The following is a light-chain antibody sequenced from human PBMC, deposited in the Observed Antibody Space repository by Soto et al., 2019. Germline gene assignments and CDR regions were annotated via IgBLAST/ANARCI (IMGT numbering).Light chain of an antibody. Sequence: EIGLPQYPATLSLSPGERATLSCRTSQSVSSRFLAWYQQKAGQAPRLLIYAASSRATGIPDRFSGSGSGTDFTLTISRLEPEDFAVYYCQQYGDSLFSSAPRAKVDI. CDR3: QQYGDSLFS. J-gene: IGKJ3*01. V-gene: IGKV3-20*01. CDR2: AAS. CDR1: QSVSSRF.